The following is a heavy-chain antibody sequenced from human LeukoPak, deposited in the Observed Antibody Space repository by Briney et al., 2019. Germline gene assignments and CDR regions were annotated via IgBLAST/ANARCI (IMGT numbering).Heavy chain of an antibody. CDR2: MNPNSGNT. CDR1: GGTFSSYD. Sequence: GASVKVSCKASGGTFSSYDINWVRQATGQGLEWMGWMNPNSGNTGYAQKFQGRVTMTRNTSISTAYMELSSLRSEDTAVYYCARVLSRRRPTQDTFAGYWGQGTLVTVSS. CDR3: ARVLSRRRPTQDTFAGY. V-gene: IGHV1-8*02. J-gene: IGHJ4*02. D-gene: IGHD3-16*01.